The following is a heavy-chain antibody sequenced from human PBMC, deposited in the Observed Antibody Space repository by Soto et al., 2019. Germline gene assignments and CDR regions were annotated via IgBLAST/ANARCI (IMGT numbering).Heavy chain of an antibody. CDR2: IWYDGSNK. CDR1: GFTFSSYG. D-gene: IGHD2-15*01. V-gene: IGHV3-33*01. J-gene: IGHJ4*02. Sequence: QVQLVESGGGVVQPGRSLRLSCAASGFTFSSYGMHWVRQAPGKGLEWVAVIWYDGSNKYYADSVMGRFTISRDNSKNTLYLQMNSLRAEDTAVYYCARDVGPPYFDYWGQGTLVTVSS. CDR3: ARDVGPPYFDY.